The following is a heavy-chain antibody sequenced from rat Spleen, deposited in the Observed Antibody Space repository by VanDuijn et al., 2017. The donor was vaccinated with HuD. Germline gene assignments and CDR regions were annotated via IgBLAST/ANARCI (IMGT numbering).Heavy chain of an antibody. CDR3: ARGGFFRY. CDR1: GFTFSDYG. J-gene: IGHJ2*01. V-gene: IGHV5-19*01. Sequence: EVQLVESGGGLVQPGRSLKLSCAASGFTFSDYGMHWIRQAPTKGLEWVATLSYDASAPYYRDSVKGRFTISRDNAKTTLYLQMNSLRSEDTATYYCARGGFFRYWGQGVMVTVSS. D-gene: IGHD1-6*01. CDR2: LSYDASAP.